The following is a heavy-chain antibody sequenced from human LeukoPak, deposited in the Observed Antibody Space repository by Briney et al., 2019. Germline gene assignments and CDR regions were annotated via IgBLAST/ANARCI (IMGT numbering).Heavy chain of an antibody. J-gene: IGHJ3*02. CDR1: GGSFSGYY. CDR3: ARLHQGAFDI. Sequence: XETLSLTCAVSGGSFSGYYWSWIRQPPGKGLEWIGEINHSGSTNYNPSLKSRVTISVDTSKNQFSLKLSSVTAADTAVYYCARLHQGAFDIWGQGTMVTVSS. CDR2: INHSGST. V-gene: IGHV4-34*01.